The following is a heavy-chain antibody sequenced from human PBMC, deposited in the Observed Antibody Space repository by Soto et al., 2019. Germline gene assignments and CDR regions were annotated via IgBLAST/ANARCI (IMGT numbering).Heavy chain of an antibody. CDR3: ARGYDILTGPLDY. CDR2: IYYSGST. J-gene: IGHJ4*02. CDR1: GGSITSSSFY. Sequence: SETLSLTCTVSGGSITSSSFYWGWIRQPPGKGLEWIGIIYYSGSTYYNPSLKSRVTISVDTSKSQFSLNLNSVTAADTAVYYCARGYDILTGPLDYWCPGTLVTVS. D-gene: IGHD3-9*01. V-gene: IGHV4-39*01.